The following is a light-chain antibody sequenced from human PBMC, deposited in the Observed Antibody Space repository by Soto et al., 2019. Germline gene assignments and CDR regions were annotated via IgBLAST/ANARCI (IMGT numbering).Light chain of an antibody. V-gene: IGKV1-16*02. CDR3: QQYSSHPPT. Sequence: DIQMTQSPSSLSASVGDRVTITCRANQDITKYLAWFQHKPGKAPKSLIYGASSLQSGVPSNFSGSGSGTDFTLTISSLQPDDFATYYCQQYSSHPPTFGQGTKVEI. CDR2: GAS. J-gene: IGKJ1*01. CDR1: QDITKY.